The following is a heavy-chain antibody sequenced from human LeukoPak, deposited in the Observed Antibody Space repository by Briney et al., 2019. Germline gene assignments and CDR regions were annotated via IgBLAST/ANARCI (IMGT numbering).Heavy chain of an antibody. CDR1: GGSFSGYY. CDR3: ARKGSGLRP. V-gene: IGHV4-34*01. D-gene: IGHD6-19*01. Sequence: SETLSLTCAVYGGSFSGYYWSWIRQPPGKGLEWIGEINHSGSTNYNPSLESRVTISVDTSKNQFSLKLSSVTAADTAVYYCARKGSGLRPWGQGTLVTVSS. J-gene: IGHJ4*02. CDR2: INHSGST.